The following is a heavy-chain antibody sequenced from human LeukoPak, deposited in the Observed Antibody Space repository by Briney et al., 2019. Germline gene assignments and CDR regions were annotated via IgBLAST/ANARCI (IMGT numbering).Heavy chain of an antibody. CDR1: GFTFTNYG. D-gene: IGHD6-19*01. Sequence: PGGSLRLSCAASGFTFTNYGFHWVRQAPGKGLEWVALISHDGNNEYYADSVKGRFTISRDNAKNSLYLQMNSLRAEDTAVYYCARERTAGSDAFDIWGQGTMVTVSS. CDR2: ISHDGNNE. CDR3: ARERTAGSDAFDI. J-gene: IGHJ3*02. V-gene: IGHV3-30*03.